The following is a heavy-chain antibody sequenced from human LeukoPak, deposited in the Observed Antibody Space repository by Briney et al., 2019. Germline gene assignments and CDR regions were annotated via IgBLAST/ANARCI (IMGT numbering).Heavy chain of an antibody. CDR3: AKTVVVAATLSYYGMDV. J-gene: IGHJ6*02. CDR1: GYSFTSYW. CDR2: IFPGYSDT. D-gene: IGHD2-15*01. V-gene: IGHV5-51*01. Sequence: GEALKIFCKGFGYSFTSYWIGWVRQIPGQGLEWMGIIFPGYSDTRYSPSFQGQVTISAHKSISTAYLQCSSLKASDTAMYYSAKTVVVAATLSYYGMDVWGQGTTVTVSS.